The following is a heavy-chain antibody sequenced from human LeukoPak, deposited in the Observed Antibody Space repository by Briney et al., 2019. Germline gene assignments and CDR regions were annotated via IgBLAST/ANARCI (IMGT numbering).Heavy chain of an antibody. CDR3: AREADSSGYYYVKGAFDI. CDR2: IIPIFGTA. D-gene: IGHD3-22*01. V-gene: IGHV1-69*13. J-gene: IGHJ3*02. CDR1: GGTFSSYA. Sequence: SVNVSCKASGGTFSSYAISWVRQAPGQGLEWMGGIIPIFGTANYAQKFQGRVTITADESTSTAYMELSSLRSEDTAVYYCAREADSSGYYYVKGAFDIWGQGTMVTVSS.